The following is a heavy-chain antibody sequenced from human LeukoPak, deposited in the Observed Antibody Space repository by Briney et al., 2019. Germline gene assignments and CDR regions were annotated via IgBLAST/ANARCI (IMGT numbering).Heavy chain of an antibody. CDR3: AREGSSWSFDY. D-gene: IGHD6-13*01. V-gene: IGHV4-39*07. CDR2: IYYSGST. CDR1: GGCISSSSYY. Sequence: SETLSLTCTVSGGCISSSSYYWGWIRQPPGKGLEWIGSIYYSGSTYYNPSLKSRVTISVDTSKNQFSLKLSSVTAADTAVYYCAREGSSWSFDYWGQGTLVTVSS. J-gene: IGHJ4*02.